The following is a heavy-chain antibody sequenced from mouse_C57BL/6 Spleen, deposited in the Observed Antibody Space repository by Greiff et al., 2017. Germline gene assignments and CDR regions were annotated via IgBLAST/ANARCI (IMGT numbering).Heavy chain of an antibody. CDR2: IYPRSGNT. J-gene: IGHJ3*01. D-gene: IGHD2-3*01. CDR1: GYTFTSYG. V-gene: IGHV1-81*01. Sequence: QVHVKQSGAELARPGASVKLSCKASGYTFTSYGISWVKQRTGQGLEWIGEIYPRSGNTYYNEKFKGKATLTADKSSSTAYMELRSLTSEDSAVYFCARRENDGYRAYWGQGTLVTVSA. CDR3: ARRENDGYRAY.